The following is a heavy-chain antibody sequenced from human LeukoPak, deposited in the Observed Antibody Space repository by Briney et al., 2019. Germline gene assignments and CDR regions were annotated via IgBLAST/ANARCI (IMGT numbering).Heavy chain of an antibody. V-gene: IGHV4-39*01. CDR2: IYYSGST. J-gene: IGHJ4*02. D-gene: IGHD2-2*01. CDR1: GGSISSSSYY. CDR3: ARHPRYCSSTSCYAFDY. Sequence: SETLSLTCIVSGGSISSSSYYWGWIRQPPGKGLEWIGSIYYSGSTYYNPSLKSRVTISVDTSKNQFSLKLSSVTAADTAVYYCARHPRYCSSTSCYAFDYWGQGTLVTVSS.